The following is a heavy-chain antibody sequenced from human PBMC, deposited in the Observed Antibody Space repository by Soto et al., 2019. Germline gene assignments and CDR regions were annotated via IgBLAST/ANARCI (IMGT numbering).Heavy chain of an antibody. J-gene: IGHJ3*02. Sequence: HPGGSLRLSCAASGFTSSSYAMSWVRQAPGKGLEWVSAISGSGGSTYYADSVKGRFTISRDNSKNTLYLQMNSLRAEDTAVYYYAKGREVYSNYDAFDIWGQGTMVTVSS. V-gene: IGHV3-23*01. CDR2: ISGSGGST. CDR3: AKGREVYSNYDAFDI. CDR1: GFTSSSYA. D-gene: IGHD4-4*01.